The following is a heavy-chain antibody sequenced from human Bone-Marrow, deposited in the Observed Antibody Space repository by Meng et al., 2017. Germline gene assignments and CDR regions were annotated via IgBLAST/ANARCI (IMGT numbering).Heavy chain of an antibody. CDR2: IYHSGST. Sequence: SETLSLTCAVYGGSFSGYYWSWIRQPPGKGLEWIGEIYHSGSTNYNPSLKSRVTISVDTSQNNLSLKLSSVTAADSAVYYCARGPTTMAHDFDYWGQGTLVTVSS. CDR1: GGSFSGYY. CDR3: ARGPTTMAHDFDY. D-gene: IGHD4-11*01. J-gene: IGHJ4*02. V-gene: IGHV4-34*01.